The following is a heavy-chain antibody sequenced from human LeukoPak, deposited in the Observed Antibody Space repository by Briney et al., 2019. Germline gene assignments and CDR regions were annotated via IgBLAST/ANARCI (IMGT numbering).Heavy chain of an antibody. D-gene: IGHD3-3*01. V-gene: IGHV1-18*01. CDR3: ARFYYDFWSGYYTGLRFDP. J-gene: IGHJ5*02. CDR2: ISAYNGNT. CDR1: GYTFTSYG. Sequence: ASVKVSCKASGYTFTSYGISWVRQAPGQGLEWMGWISAYNGNTNYAQKLQGRVTMTTDTSTSTAYMELSRLRSDDTAVYYCARFYYDFWSGYYTGLRFDPWGQGTLVTVSS.